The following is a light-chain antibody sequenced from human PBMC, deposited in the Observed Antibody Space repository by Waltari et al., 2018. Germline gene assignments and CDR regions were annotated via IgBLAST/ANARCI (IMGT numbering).Light chain of an antibody. CDR2: DVS. V-gene: IGLV2-14*01. Sequence: SALTQPASVFGAPGQATSIPCTGTRSDVGGYNYVSWFQPHPGRAPKLMIYDVSKRPSGVSNRFSGSKSGNAASLTISGLQAEDEADYYCSSYTSISTLVFGVGTKVTVL. CDR3: SSYTSISTLV. J-gene: IGLJ3*02. CDR1: RSDVGGYNY.